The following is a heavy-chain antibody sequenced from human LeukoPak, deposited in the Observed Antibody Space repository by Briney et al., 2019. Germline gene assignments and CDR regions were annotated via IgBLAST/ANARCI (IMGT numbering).Heavy chain of an antibody. CDR2: ISYDRSNK. D-gene: IGHD3-22*01. Sequence: PGGSLRLSCAASGFTFSSYAMHWVRQAPGKGLEWVAVISYDRSNKYYADSVKGRFTISRENSKNTLYLQMNSLRAEDTAVYYCARDLGPTYYYDSSGYYPTPLENYYYYYGMDVWGQGTTVTVSS. V-gene: IGHV3-30-3*01. CDR3: ARDLGPTYYYDSSGYYPTPLENYYYYYGMDV. CDR1: GFTFSSYA. J-gene: IGHJ6*02.